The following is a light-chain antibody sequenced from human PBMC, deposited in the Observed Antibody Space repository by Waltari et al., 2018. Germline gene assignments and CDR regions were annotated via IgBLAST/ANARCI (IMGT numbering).Light chain of an antibody. CDR2: GAS. J-gene: IGKJ4*01. CDR1: QGISSF. CDR3: QQTNSYQLT. V-gene: IGKV1-9*01. Sequence: DIQLTQSPSFLSASLGGRVTITCRASQGISSFLAWYQQKPGKAPKLLIYGASTLQSGVSGRFSGGGSGTEFTLTIISLQPEDFATYYCQQTNSYQLTFGGGTKVEI.